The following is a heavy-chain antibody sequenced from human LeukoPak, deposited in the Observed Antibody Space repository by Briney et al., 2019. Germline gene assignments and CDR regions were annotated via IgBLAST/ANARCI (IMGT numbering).Heavy chain of an antibody. CDR2: IYYSGST. D-gene: IGHD6-6*01. J-gene: IGHJ4*02. V-gene: IGHV4-59*01. CDR1: GGSISSYY. CDR3: AAQGSSSSDY. Sequence: SETLSLTCTVSGGSISSYYWSWIRQPPGKGLEWTGYIYYSGSTNYNPSLKSRVTISVDTSKNQFSLKLSSVTAADTAVYYCAAQGSSSSDYWGQGTLVTVSS.